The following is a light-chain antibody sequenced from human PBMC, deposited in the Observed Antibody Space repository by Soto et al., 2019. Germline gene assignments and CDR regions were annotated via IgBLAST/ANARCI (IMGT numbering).Light chain of an antibody. J-gene: IGKJ4*01. CDR1: HNLINW. CDR3: QQYNTFLT. V-gene: IGKV1-5*03. CDR2: EAS. Sequence: DIQMTQSPTTLSASVGDRFTITCRASHNLINWLAWYQQKPGKAPKLLIYEASSLQSGVPSRFSGSGSGTEFTLTISSLQPDDVATYYCQQYNTFLTFGGGTKVDIK.